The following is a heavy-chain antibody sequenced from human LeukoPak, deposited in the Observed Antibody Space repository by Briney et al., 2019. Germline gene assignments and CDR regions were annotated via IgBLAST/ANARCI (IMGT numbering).Heavy chain of an antibody. J-gene: IGHJ4*02. CDR3: ASSPNDSSGYYSGY. Sequence: PGGSLRLSCAASGFTFSSYGMHWVRQAPGKGLEWVAVIWYDGSNKYYAGSVKGRFTISRDNSKNTLYLEMNSLRAEDTAVYYCASSPNDSSGYYSGYWGQGTLVTASS. CDR1: GFTFSSYG. D-gene: IGHD3-22*01. CDR2: IWYDGSNK. V-gene: IGHV3-33*01.